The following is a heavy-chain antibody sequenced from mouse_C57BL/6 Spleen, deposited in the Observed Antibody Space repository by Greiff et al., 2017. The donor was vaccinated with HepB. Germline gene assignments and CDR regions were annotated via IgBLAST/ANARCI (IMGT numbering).Heavy chain of an antibody. CDR3: ARSLTGSYYYAMDY. V-gene: IGHV1-18*01. D-gene: IGHD4-1*01. CDR2: INPNNGGT. Sequence: EVKLMESGPELVKPGASVKIPCKASGYTFTDYNMDWVKQSHGKSLEWIGDINPNNGGTIYNQKFKGKATLTVDKSSSTAYMELRSLTSEDTAVYYCARSLTGSYYYAMDYWGQGTSVTVSS. CDR1: GYTFTDYN. J-gene: IGHJ4*01.